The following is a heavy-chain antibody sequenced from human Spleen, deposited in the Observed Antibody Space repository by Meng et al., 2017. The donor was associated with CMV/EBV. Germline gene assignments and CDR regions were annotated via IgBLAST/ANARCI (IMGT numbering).Heavy chain of an antibody. V-gene: IGHV4-34*12. CDR1: SGYY. D-gene: IGHD1-1*01. CDR2: IIHSGTA. J-gene: IGHJ4*02. CDR3: AAGPFVSFQQRRNLRHYYFAS. Sequence: SGYYWSWIRQSPGKGLGFIGEIIHSGTANYNPSLKSRVTMSVDKSKNQFSLRLSSVTAADAAVYYCAAGPFVSFQQRRNLRHYYFASWGQGTLVTVSS.